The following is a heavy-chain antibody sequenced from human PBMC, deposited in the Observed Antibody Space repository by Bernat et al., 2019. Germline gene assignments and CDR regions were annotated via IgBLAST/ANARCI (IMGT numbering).Heavy chain of an antibody. V-gene: IGHV3-53*01. D-gene: IGHD3-16*01. CDR3: ARVSGGYHYYFDY. J-gene: IGHJ4*02. CDR1: GFTVSSKY. CDR2: IYSDGDT. Sequence: EVQLVESGGNLIQPGGSLRLSCAASGFTVSSKYMSWVRQAPGKGLEWVSVIYSDGDTYYADSVKGRIAISRDSFKNTLNLQMNSEATEDTAVYYCARVSGGYHYYFDYWGQGALVTVSS.